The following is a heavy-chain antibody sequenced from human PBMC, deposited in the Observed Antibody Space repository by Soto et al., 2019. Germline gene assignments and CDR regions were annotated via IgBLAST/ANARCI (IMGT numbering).Heavy chain of an antibody. Sequence: QVQLVQSGAEVKKPGASVKVSCKASGYTFTSYGISWVRQAPGQGLEWMGWISAYNGNTNYAQKLQGRVTMTTDTYTSTAYMELRSLRSDDTAVYYCAGEGRWSDLWSGSQYGMDVWGQGTTVTVSS. J-gene: IGHJ6*02. V-gene: IGHV1-18*01. CDR3: AGEGRWSDLWSGSQYGMDV. CDR1: GYTFTSYG. D-gene: IGHD3-3*01. CDR2: ISAYNGNT.